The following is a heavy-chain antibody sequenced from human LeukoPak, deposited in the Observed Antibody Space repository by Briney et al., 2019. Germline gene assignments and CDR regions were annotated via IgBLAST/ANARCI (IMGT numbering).Heavy chain of an antibody. CDR2: IDIGVST. CDR1: GFTVTSNY. D-gene: IGHD3-10*01. Sequence: PGGPLSSSFAALGFTVTSNYMTGVGPAPGKGLGWVSVIDIGVSTHYADPVKGRFTISRDNSKNTLYLQMNSLRAEDTAVYYCARAGGSGSSIFDYWGQGTLVTVSS. J-gene: IGHJ4*02. CDR3: ARAGGSGSSIFDY. V-gene: IGHV3-53*01.